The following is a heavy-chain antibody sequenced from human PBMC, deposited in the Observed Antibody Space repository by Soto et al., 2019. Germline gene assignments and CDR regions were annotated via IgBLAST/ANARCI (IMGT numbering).Heavy chain of an antibody. CDR1: GGTFSSYA. Sequence: ASVKVSCKASGGTFSSYAISWVRQAPGQGLEWMGGIIPIFGTANYAQKFQGRVTITADESTSTAYMELSSLRSEDTAVYYCARPDIVVVPAAYYYYGMDVWGQGTTVTVS. D-gene: IGHD2-2*01. CDR2: IIPIFGTA. V-gene: IGHV1-69*13. CDR3: ARPDIVVVPAAYYYYGMDV. J-gene: IGHJ6*02.